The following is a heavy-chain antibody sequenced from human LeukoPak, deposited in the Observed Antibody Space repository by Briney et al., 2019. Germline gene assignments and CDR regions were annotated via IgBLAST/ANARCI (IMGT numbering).Heavy chain of an antibody. Sequence: PGRSLRLSCAASGFTFSDYYLSWIRQAPGKGLEWVSYISSSTSYTNYADPVKGRFTISRENAKNSLYLHMNSLRGEDTAVYYCARRGGSTATGYYFDYWGQGTLVTVSA. CDR1: GFTFSDYY. J-gene: IGHJ4*02. D-gene: IGHD3-10*01. CDR2: ISSSTSYT. V-gene: IGHV3-11*06. CDR3: ARRGGSTATGYYFDY.